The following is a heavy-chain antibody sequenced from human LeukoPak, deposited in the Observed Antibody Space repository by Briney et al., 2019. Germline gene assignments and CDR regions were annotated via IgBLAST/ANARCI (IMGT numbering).Heavy chain of an antibody. CDR1: GGSISSGSYY. J-gene: IGHJ5*02. D-gene: IGHD2-15*01. Sequence: PSQTLSLNCTVSGGSISSGSYYWSWIRQPPGKGLEWIGRIYTSGSTNYNPSLKSRVTISVDTSKNQFSLKLSPVTAADTAVYYCARDLRYCSGGSCYSRWFDPWGQGTLVTVSS. CDR3: ARDLRYCSGGSCYSRWFDP. CDR2: IYTSGST. V-gene: IGHV4-61*02.